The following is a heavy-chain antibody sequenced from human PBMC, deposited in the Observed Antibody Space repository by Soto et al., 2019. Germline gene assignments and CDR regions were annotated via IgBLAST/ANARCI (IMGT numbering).Heavy chain of an antibody. J-gene: IGHJ4*02. CDR1: CDSVISDSYY. D-gene: IGHD5-18*01. Sequence: SETLSLTCTVSCDSVISDSYYWTWIRQPPGKGLEWIGYIFSGGSTKYNPSLKSRVTISLDTSSNQFSLELTSVTAADTAVYYCARDIRGYSRAFDYWGQGTLVTVSS. V-gene: IGHV4-61*01. CDR3: ARDIRGYSRAFDY. CDR2: IFSGGST.